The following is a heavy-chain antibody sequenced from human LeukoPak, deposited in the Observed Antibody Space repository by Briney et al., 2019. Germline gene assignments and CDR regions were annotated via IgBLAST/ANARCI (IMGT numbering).Heavy chain of an antibody. CDR3: ARGYSYGSPSEAYYFDY. V-gene: IGHV7-4-1*02. J-gene: IGHJ4*02. Sequence: ASVKVSCKASGYTFSSYGISWVRQAPGQGLEWMGWINTKTGNPTYAQGFTGRFVFSLDTSVSTAYLQISILKAEDTAVYYCARGYSYGSPSEAYYFDYWGQGTLVTVSS. D-gene: IGHD5-18*01. CDR1: GYTFSSYG. CDR2: INTKTGNP.